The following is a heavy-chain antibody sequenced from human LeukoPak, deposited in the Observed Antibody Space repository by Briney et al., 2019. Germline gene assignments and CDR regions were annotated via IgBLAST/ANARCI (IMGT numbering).Heavy chain of an antibody. CDR1: GFTLSNAW. J-gene: IGHJ4*02. D-gene: IGHD4-17*01. CDR3: TTGTLTSDY. Sequence: PGGSLRLSCAASGFTLSNAWMTWVRQAPGKGLEWVGRIKSKTDGGTIDYAAPVKGGFTISKDDSKNTLYLQMNSLKTEDTGIYYCTTGTLTSDYWGQGTLVTVSS. CDR2: IKSKTDGGTI. V-gene: IGHV3-15*01.